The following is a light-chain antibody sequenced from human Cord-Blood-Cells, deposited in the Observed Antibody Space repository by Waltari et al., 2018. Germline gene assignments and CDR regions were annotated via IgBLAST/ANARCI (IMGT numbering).Light chain of an antibody. V-gene: IGKV1-39*01. Sequence: DIQMTQSPSSLSASVGDRVTITCRASQSISSYLNWYQQKPGKAPKLLIYAASSLQSGVPSGFSGSGSGTDFTHPISSLQTEDFATYYCQQSYTTPRTFGQGTKVEIK. CDR2: AAS. CDR1: QSISSY. J-gene: IGKJ1*01. CDR3: QQSYTTPRT.